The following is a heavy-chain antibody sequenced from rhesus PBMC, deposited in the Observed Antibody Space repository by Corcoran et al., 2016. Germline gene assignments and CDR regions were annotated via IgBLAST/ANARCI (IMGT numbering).Heavy chain of an antibody. CDR3: TKDQRQLENRFDS. D-gene: IGHD6-25*01. CDR1: GDSISNYW. Sequence: QVQLQESGPGVVKPSETLSLTCAVSGDSISNYWWGWIRQPPGKGLEWIGQIYGGSAPTRTNPSLNSRVTISSDTSKNPFSLKLTSVTAADTAVYYCTKDQRQLENRFDSWGQGVLVAVSS. J-gene: IGHJ4*01. V-gene: IGHV4-147*01. CDR2: IYGGSAPT.